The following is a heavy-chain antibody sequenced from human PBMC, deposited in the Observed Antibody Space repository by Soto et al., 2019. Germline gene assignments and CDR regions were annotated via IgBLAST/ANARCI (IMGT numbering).Heavy chain of an antibody. CDR1: GFIFSTSW. V-gene: IGHV3-7*01. D-gene: IGHD1-1*01. CDR2: IKDDGSEI. J-gene: IGHJ1*01. Sequence: EVHLVESGGGLVQPGGSLRLSCAASGFIFSTSWMTWVRQAPGKGLEWVANIKDDGSEIYYVASVRGRFTISRDNARSTLYLQMNNLRAEDTAHYYCVRDHDLYVRHFRNWGQGTLVTVSS. CDR3: VRDHDLYVRHFRN.